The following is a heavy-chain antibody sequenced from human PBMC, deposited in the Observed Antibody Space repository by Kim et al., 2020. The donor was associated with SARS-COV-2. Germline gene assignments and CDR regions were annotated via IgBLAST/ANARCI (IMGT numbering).Heavy chain of an antibody. CDR3: AKDISPLTGTYPNLFDY. V-gene: IGHV3-43*02. D-gene: IGHD1-7*01. Sequence: GGSLRLSCAASGFTFDDYAMHWVRQAPGKGLEWVSLLSGDGGSTYYADSVKGRFTISRDNSKNSLYLQMNSLRTEDTALYYCAKDISPLTGTYPNLFDYWGQGTLVTVSS. CDR1: GFTFDDYA. CDR2: LSGDGGST. J-gene: IGHJ4*02.